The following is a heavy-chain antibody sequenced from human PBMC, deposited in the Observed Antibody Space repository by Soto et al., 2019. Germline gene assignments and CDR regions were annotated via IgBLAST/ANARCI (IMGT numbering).Heavy chain of an antibody. J-gene: IGHJ4*02. CDR3: AREAALAMIGPPHFDL. CDR2: ISFNGSP. Sequence: NPSETLSLTCTVSGGSTSSGGYYWNWIRQHPGRGLEWIGYISFNGSPFYNSSLKSRASISLDTSKNQFSLTLSSVTAADAAVYYCAREAALAMIGPPHFDLWGQGTLVTVSS. V-gene: IGHV4-31*03. D-gene: IGHD2-21*01. CDR1: GGSTSSGGYY.